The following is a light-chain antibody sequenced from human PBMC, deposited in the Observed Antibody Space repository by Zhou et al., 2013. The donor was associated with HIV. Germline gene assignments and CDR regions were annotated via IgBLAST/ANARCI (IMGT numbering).Light chain of an antibody. J-gene: IGKJ4*01. V-gene: IGKV1-8*01. CDR3: QQANSFPLT. Sequence: IRMTQSPSSFSASTGDRVTISCRASQDISTYVAWYQQKLGKTPRLLIYGASTLQSGVPSRFSGTGSGTDFSLTISNLQPDDFATYYCQQANSFPLTFGGGTKVDIK. CDR2: GAS. CDR1: QDISTY.